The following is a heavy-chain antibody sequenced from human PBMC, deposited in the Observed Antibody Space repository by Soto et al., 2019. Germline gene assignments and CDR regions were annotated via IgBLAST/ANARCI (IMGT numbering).Heavy chain of an antibody. CDR1: GYTFANYW. V-gene: IGHV5-10-1*01. Sequence: GESLKISCKGSGYTFANYWSSWVRHMPGKGLEWMGKIDPSDSSTNYSPSFQGHVTISVDKSITTAYLQWNSLQASDTAVYYCGRQAQLDRWGQGTQVTVS. D-gene: IGHD1-1*01. J-gene: IGHJ4*02. CDR2: IDPSDSST. CDR3: GRQAQLDR.